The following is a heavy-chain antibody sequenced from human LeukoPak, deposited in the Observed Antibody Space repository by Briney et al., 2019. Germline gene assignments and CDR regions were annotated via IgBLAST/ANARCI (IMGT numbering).Heavy chain of an antibody. V-gene: IGHV5-51*01. CDR1: GYSFTSYW. D-gene: IGHD3-22*01. CDR2: IYPGDSDT. J-gene: IGHJ3*02. CDR3: ARQRDDSSGYFSDAFDI. Sequence: GESLKISCKGSGYSFTSYWIGWERQMPGKGLEWMGIIYPGDSDTRYSPSFQGQVTISADKSISTAYLQWSSLKASDTAMYYCARQRDDSSGYFSDAFDIWGQGTMVTVSS.